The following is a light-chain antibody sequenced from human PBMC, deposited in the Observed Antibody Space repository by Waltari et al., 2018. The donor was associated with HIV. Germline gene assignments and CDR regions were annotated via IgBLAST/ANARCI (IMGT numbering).Light chain of an antibody. V-gene: IGKV3-11*01. CDR1: QSVSSY. J-gene: IGKJ4*01. CDR3: QQRSNWPPALT. CDR2: DAS. Sequence: PGERATLSCRASQSVSSYLAWYQQKPGQTPRLLIYDASNRATGIPARFSGSGSGTDFTLTISSLEPEDFAVYYCQQRSNWPPALTFGGGTKVEIK.